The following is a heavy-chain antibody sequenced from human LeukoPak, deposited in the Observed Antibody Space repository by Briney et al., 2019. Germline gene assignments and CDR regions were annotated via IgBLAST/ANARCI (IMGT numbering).Heavy chain of an antibody. Sequence: GESLKISCKGSGYSFTSYWVGWVRQMPGKGLEWMGIIYPGNSDTRYSPSFQGQVTISADKSISTAYLQWSSLEASDTAMYYCARRIAADDAFDIWGQGTMVTVSS. CDR2: IYPGNSDT. CDR1: GYSFTSYW. V-gene: IGHV5-51*01. D-gene: IGHD6-13*01. CDR3: ARRIAADDAFDI. J-gene: IGHJ3*02.